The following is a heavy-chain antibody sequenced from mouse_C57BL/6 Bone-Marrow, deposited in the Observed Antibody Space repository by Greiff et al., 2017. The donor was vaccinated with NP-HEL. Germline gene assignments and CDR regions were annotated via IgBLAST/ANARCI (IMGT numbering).Heavy chain of an antibody. Sequence: VQLQQSGAELVRPGASVKLSCTASGFNIKDYYMHWVKQRPEQGLEWIGRIDPEDGDTEYAPKFQGKATMTADTSSNTAYLQLSSLTSEDTAVYYCTTAYYSNPYYYAMDYWGQGTSVTVSS. CDR2: IDPEDGDT. V-gene: IGHV14-1*01. CDR1: GFNIKDYY. D-gene: IGHD2-5*01. J-gene: IGHJ4*01. CDR3: TTAYYSNPYYYAMDY.